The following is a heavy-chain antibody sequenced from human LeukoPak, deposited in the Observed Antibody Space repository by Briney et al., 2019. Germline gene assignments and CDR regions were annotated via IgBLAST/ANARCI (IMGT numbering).Heavy chain of an antibody. J-gene: IGHJ6*03. CDR2: MNPNSGNT. V-gene: IGHV1-8*03. D-gene: IGHD2-15*01. CDR3: ARVAYCSGGSCPYYYYYMDV. CDR1: GYTFTSYG. Sequence: ASVKVSCKASGYTFTSYGINWVRQATGQGLEWMGWMNPNSGNTGYAQKFQGRVTITRNTSISTAYMELSSLRSEDTAVYYCARVAYCSGGSCPYYYYYMDVWGKGTTVTVSS.